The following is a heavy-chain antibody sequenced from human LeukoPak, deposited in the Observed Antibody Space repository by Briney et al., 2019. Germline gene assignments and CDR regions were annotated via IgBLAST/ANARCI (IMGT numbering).Heavy chain of an antibody. J-gene: IGHJ4*02. CDR3: AKDTMPFTDY. CDR2: ISGSGGST. Sequence: ETLSLTCAVYSGSFSGYYWSWVRQAPGKGLEWVSAISGSGGSTYYADSVKGRFTISRDNSKNTLYLQMNSLRAEDTAVYYCAKDTMPFTDYWGQGTLVTVSS. V-gene: IGHV3-23*01. D-gene: IGHD2-2*01. CDR1: SGSFSGYY.